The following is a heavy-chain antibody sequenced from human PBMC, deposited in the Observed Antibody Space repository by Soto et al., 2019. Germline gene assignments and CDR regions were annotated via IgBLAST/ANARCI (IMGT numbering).Heavy chain of an antibody. V-gene: IGHV3-48*01. Sequence: PGGSLRLSCAASGFTFSRYSMNWVRQAPGKGLEWVSYISSSSNSIYYADSVKGRFTISRDNAKNSLHLQMNSLRAEDTAVYYCFCSFECSTTRCSFWGQGTLVPVSS. CDR2: ISSSSNSI. CDR1: GFTFSRYS. J-gene: IGHJ4*02. CDR3: FCSFECSTTRCSF. D-gene: IGHD2-2*01.